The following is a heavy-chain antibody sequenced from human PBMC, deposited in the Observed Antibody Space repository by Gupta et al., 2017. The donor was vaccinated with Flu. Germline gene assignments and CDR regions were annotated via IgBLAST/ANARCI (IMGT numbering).Heavy chain of an antibody. Sequence: WVRQAPGQGLEWVSGISWNSGSIGYADSVKGRFTISRDNVKKSLYLQMNSLRPEDTALYYCAKGGDFFSEDYWGQGTLVTVSS. D-gene: IGHD2-21*02. CDR2: ISWNSGSI. J-gene: IGHJ4*02. CDR3: AKGGDFFSEDY. V-gene: IGHV3-9*01.